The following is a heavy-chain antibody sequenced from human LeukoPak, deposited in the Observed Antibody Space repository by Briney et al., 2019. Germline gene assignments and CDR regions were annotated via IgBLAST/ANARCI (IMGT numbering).Heavy chain of an antibody. CDR1: GFTFSSYW. J-gene: IGHJ6*02. Sequence: GGSLRLSCAASGFTFSSYWMSWVRQAPGKGLEWVANIKQDGSEKYYVDSAKGRFTISRDNAKNSLYLQMNSLRAEDTAVYYCARVSPANYDILTGYYRQYYYYYGMDVWGQGTTVTVSS. CDR3: ARVSPANYDILTGYYRQYYYYYGMDV. D-gene: IGHD3-9*01. V-gene: IGHV3-7*01. CDR2: IKQDGSEK.